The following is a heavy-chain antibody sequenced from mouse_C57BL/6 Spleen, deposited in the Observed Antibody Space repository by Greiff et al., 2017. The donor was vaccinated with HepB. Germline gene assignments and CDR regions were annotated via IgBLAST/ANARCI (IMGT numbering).Heavy chain of an antibody. V-gene: IGHV1-82*01. J-gene: IGHJ2*01. CDR2: IYPGDGDT. CDR1: GYAFSSSW. Sequence: VQLQQSGPELVKPGASVKISCKASGYAFSSSWMNWVKQRPGKGLEWIGRIYPGDGDTNYNGKFKGKATLTADKSSSTAYMQLSSLTSEDSAVYFCARSTGKEDDYWGQGTTLTVSS. D-gene: IGHD4-1*02. CDR3: ARSTGKEDDY.